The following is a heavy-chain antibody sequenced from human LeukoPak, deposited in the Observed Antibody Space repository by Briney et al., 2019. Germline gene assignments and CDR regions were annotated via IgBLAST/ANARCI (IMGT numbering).Heavy chain of an antibody. CDR1: GGSISSSNW. Sequence: SETLSLTCAVSGGSISSSNWWSWVRQPPGKGLEWIGEIYHSGSTNYNPSLKSRVTISVDTSKNQFSLKLTSVTAADTAMYYCAKLYSYASSWGQGTLVTVSS. CDR3: AKLYSYASS. D-gene: IGHD3-16*01. J-gene: IGHJ5*02. CDR2: IYHSGST. V-gene: IGHV4-4*02.